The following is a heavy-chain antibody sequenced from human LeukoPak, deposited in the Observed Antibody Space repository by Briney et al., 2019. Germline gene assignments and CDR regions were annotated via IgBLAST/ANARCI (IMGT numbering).Heavy chain of an antibody. CDR3: ARAPFGDYSTDGYYFDY. D-gene: IGHD2-21*01. CDR2: IYYSGST. V-gene: IGHV4-59*01. Sequence: SETLSLTCKVSGGSISSYYWSWIRQPPGKGLEWIGYIYYSGSTNYNPSLKSRVTISVDTSKNQFSLKLSSVTAADTAVYYCARAPFGDYSTDGYYFDYWGQGALVTVSS. CDR1: GGSISSYY. J-gene: IGHJ4*02.